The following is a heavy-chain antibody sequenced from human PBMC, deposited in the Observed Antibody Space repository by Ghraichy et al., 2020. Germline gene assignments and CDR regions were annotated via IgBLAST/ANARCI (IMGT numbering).Heavy chain of an antibody. CDR3: ARHARGPYDSREGVNAFDI. J-gene: IGHJ3*02. V-gene: IGHV4-59*08. Sequence: SQTLSLTCTVSGGSISSYYWSWIRQPPGKGLEWIGYIYYSGSTNYNPSLKSRVTISVDTSKNQFSLKLSSVTAADTAVYYCARHARGPYDSREGVNAFDIWGQGTMVTVSS. CDR1: GGSISSYY. CDR2: IYYSGST. D-gene: IGHD3-22*01.